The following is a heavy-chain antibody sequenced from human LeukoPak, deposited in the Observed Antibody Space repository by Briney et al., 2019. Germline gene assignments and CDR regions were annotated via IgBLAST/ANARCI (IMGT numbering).Heavy chain of an antibody. J-gene: IGHJ4*01. CDR2: IRQDGGEK. CDR1: GFTFSSYW. V-gene: IGHV3-7*01. D-gene: IGHD6-13*01. Sequence: GGSLRLSCAVSGFTFSSYWMNWVRQAPGKGLEWVASIRQDGGEKSYVDSVEGRFTISRDNTKNSLYLQMSSLRAEDTAVYYCARDGTAAGLYFDLWGQGTLVTVSS. CDR3: ARDGTAAGLYFDL.